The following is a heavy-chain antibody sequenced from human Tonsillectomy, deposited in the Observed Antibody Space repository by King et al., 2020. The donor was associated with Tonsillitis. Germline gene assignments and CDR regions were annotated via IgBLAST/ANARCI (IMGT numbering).Heavy chain of an antibody. CDR2: ISYDVNDK. V-gene: IGHV3-30*18. CDR3: AKEGGAQYCRSTSCSADY. CDR1: GFTFSDCG. D-gene: IGHD2-2*01. Sequence: VQLVESVGGVVQPGGSLRLSCAASGFTFSDCGMHCVRQAPGKWLDWVAAISYDVNDKDYGDSVRGRFTISSDNSRNTLYLQVNSLRADDTAVYYCAKEGGAQYCRSTSCSADYWGQGTLVTVSS. J-gene: IGHJ4*02.